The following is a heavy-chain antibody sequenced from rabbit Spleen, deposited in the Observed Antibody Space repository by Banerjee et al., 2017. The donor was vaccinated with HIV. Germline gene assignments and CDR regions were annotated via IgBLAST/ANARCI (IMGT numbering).Heavy chain of an antibody. CDR2: IDPVFGTT. CDR3: AREKSGNQGYDL. Sequence: QQQLEESGGDLVQPEGSLTLTCTASGFTISISDWIYWVRQAPGKGLEWIGYIDPVFGTTHYASWAKGRFTISKTSSTTVTLQMTSLTVADTATYFCAREKSGNQGYDLGGPGTLVTVS. D-gene: IGHD6-1*01. CDR1: GFTISISDW. J-gene: IGHJ4*01. V-gene: IGHV1S45*01.